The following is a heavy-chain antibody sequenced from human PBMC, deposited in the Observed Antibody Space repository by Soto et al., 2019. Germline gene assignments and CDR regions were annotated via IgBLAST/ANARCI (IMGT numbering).Heavy chain of an antibody. J-gene: IGHJ4*01. CDR2: IKSEIHGGTT. V-gene: IGHV3-15*07. CDR1: GFTFSNAW. Sequence: PGGSLRLSCAASGFTFSNAWINWVRQAPGKGLEWVGRIKSEIHGGTTDFAAPVKGRFAISRDDSKNVAYMEMNSLKIEDTAVYYCSTDSYSDLTVVRLDNWGHGILVTVSS. CDR3: STDSYSDLTVVRLDN. D-gene: IGHD3-22*01.